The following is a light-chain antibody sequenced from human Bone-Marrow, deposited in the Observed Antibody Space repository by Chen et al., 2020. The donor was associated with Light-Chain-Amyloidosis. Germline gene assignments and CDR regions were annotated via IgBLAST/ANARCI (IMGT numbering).Light chain of an antibody. CDR1: SSDVGTYNL. CDR2: KVT. V-gene: IGLV2-23*02. Sequence: QSALAQPASVSVSPGQSITIACTGTSSDVGTYNLVSWYQQHPGRAPKLMIYKVTKRPSGISDRFSGSKSGNTSSLTISGLQAEDEADYYCCSYAGSRTRVFGGGTKLTVL. CDR3: CSYAGSRTRV. J-gene: IGLJ3*02.